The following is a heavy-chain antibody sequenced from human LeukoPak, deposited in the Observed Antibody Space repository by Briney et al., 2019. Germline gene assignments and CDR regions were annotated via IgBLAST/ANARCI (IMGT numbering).Heavy chain of an antibody. Sequence: PGGSLRLSCAASGFTFSDWYLSWIRQAPGKGLEWVSYIDMSGRTIYYADSVRGRFTISRDNARNSLYLQMSSLRAEDTAVYYCARGHYGLDVWGRGTTVTVSS. CDR2: IDMSGRTI. V-gene: IGHV3-11*01. CDR3: ARGHYGLDV. J-gene: IGHJ6*02. CDR1: GFTFSDWY.